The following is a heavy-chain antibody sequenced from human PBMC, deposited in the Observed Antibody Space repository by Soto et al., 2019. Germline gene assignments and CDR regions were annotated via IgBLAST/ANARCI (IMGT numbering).Heavy chain of an antibody. Sequence: ASVKVSCKASGYTFTGYYMHWVRQATGQGLEWMGWMNPNTGNTDFAQKFQGRVTMTRNTSTSTVYMELSSLRSEDTAVYYCARDRQMYSSSWSQGFDYWGQGTLVTVSS. J-gene: IGHJ4*02. CDR1: GYTFTGYY. CDR3: ARDRQMYSSSWSQGFDY. CDR2: MNPNTGNT. D-gene: IGHD6-13*01. V-gene: IGHV1-8*02.